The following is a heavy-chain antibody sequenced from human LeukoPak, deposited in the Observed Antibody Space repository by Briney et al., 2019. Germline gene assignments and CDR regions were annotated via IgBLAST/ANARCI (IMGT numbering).Heavy chain of an antibody. CDR1: GFTFSNYG. CDR2: IRYDGSDK. CDR3: AKEYAGSHYYFYYMDV. V-gene: IGHV3-30*02. J-gene: IGHJ6*03. Sequence: GGSLRLSCAASGFTFSNYGMHWVRQAPGKGLEWLAFIRYDGSDKYYADSVKGRLTISRDNSKKTLYLQMNSLRAEDTAVYYCAKEYAGSHYYFYYMDVWGKGTTVTVSS.